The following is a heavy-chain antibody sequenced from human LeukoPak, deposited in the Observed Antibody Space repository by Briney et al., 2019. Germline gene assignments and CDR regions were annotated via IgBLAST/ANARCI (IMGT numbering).Heavy chain of an antibody. CDR1: GFSLSTSGVG. J-gene: IGHJ4*02. CDR2: IYWDDDK. D-gene: IGHD3-16*02. Sequence: CGPTLVNPTQTLTLTCTFSGFSLSTSGVGVGWIRQPPGKALEWLALIYWDDDKRYSPSLKSRLTITKDTSKNQVVLTMTNMDPVDTATYYCALSRNTFGGVIADFDYWGQGTLVTVSS. CDR3: ALSRNTFGGVIADFDY. V-gene: IGHV2-5*02.